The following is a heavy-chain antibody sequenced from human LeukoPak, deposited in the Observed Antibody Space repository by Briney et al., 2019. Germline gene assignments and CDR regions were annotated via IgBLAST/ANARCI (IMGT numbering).Heavy chain of an antibody. Sequence: GASVKVSCKASGYTFTGYYMHWVRQAPGQGLEWMGIINPSGGSTSYAQKFQGRVTITADKSTSTAYMELRSLRTDDTAVYYCARDSHQYSSGWYSSWYYYYYMDVWGKGTTVTISS. V-gene: IGHV1-46*01. CDR2: INPSGGST. CDR3: ARDSHQYSSGWYSSWYYYYYMDV. J-gene: IGHJ6*03. D-gene: IGHD6-19*01. CDR1: GYTFTGYY.